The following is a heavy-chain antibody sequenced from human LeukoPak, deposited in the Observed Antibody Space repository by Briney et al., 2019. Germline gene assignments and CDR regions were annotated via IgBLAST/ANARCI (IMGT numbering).Heavy chain of an antibody. J-gene: IGHJ4*02. CDR3: ARDRFPDMSGYYFYFDY. V-gene: IGHV3-48*04. Sequence: GGSLRLSCAASGFTFSSYAMSWVRQAPGKGLEWVSYISSSGSTIYYADSAKGRFTISRDNAKNSLYLQMNSLRAEDTAVYYCARDRFPDMSGYYFYFDYWGQGTLVTVSS. CDR1: GFTFSSYA. D-gene: IGHD3-22*01. CDR2: ISSSGSTI.